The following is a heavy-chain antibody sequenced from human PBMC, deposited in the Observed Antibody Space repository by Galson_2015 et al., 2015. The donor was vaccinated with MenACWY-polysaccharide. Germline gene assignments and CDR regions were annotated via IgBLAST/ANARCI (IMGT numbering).Heavy chain of an antibody. CDR1: GFTFSSYW. Sequence: SLRLSCAASGFTFSSYWMHWVRQAPGEGLVWVSRINNDGTSTKYADSVKGRFTISRDNAKKTLYLQMNSLRAEDTAVYYCAGGDYYAMEVWGQGTTVTV. V-gene: IGHV3-74*01. CDR3: AGGDYYAMEV. CDR2: INNDGTST. J-gene: IGHJ6*02.